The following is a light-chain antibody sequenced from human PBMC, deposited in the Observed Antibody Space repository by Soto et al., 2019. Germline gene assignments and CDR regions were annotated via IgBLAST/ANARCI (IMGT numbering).Light chain of an antibody. CDR1: QSLLHSNGYNY. Sequence: DIVMTQAPLSLPVTPGQPASISCSSTQSLLHSNGYNYFDWYLQKPGHSPRLLIYSVYNLASGVTDRFSGSGSGTPFTLKISRVEADDVGVYYCMPPLQTQITFGPGTRLEIK. V-gene: IGKV2-28*01. CDR3: MPPLQTQIT. CDR2: SVY. J-gene: IGKJ5*01.